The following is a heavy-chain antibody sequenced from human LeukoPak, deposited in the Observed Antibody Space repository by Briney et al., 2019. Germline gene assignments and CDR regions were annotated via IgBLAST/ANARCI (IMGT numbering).Heavy chain of an antibody. Sequence: ASVKVSCKASGYTFTGYYMHWVRQAPGQGLEWMGWINPNSGGTNYAQKFQGRVTMTRDTSISTAYMELSRLRSDDTAVYYCARDLEGSGWASDAFDIWGQGTMVTVPS. CDR1: GYTFTGYY. J-gene: IGHJ3*02. D-gene: IGHD6-19*01. V-gene: IGHV1-2*02. CDR3: ARDLEGSGWASDAFDI. CDR2: INPNSGGT.